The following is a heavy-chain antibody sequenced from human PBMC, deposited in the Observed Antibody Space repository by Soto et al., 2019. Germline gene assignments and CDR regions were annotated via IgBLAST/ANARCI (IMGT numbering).Heavy chain of an antibody. CDR1: GFSFSSYA. Sequence: GGSMRLSCAACGFSFSSYAMGWVRQAPGKGLEWVSAISGSGGSTYYADSVKGRFTISRDNSKNTLYLQMNSLRAEDTAVYYCAKTLPPYSNSVGPFDFWGQGTLVTVSP. J-gene: IGHJ4*02. D-gene: IGHD4-4*01. CDR2: ISGSGGST. V-gene: IGHV3-23*01. CDR3: AKTLPPYSNSVGPFDF.